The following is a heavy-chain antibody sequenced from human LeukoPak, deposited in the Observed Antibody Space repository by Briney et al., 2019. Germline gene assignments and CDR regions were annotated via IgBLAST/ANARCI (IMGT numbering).Heavy chain of an antibody. V-gene: IGHV4-4*07. J-gene: IGHJ5*02. Sequence: SETLSLTCTVSGASITTQFWNWIRQPAGEGLEWIGLISAQGSISFNPSLKSRITMSIDTSKNQFSLNLRSMTAADTAVYYCMSALGTWGQGTLVTVSS. CDR3: MSALGT. D-gene: IGHD1-26*01. CDR1: GASITTQF. CDR2: ISAQGSI.